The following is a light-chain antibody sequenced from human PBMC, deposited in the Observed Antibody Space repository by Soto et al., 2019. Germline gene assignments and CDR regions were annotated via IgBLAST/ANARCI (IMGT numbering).Light chain of an antibody. CDR2: GAS. CDR1: QSISTY. Sequence: DIQMTQSPSSLSASVGDRVTITCRASQSISTYLNWYQQRPGKAPKLGIYGASNVQSGVPSRFSGSGSGTDFTLTISNLQPEDFATYYCQQSSSRTFGPGTKVESK. CDR3: QQSSSRT. V-gene: IGKV1-39*01. J-gene: IGKJ1*01.